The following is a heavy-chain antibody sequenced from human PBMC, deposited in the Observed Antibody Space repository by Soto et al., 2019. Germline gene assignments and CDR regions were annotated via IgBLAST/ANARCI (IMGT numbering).Heavy chain of an antibody. CDR2: VNPGNGTT. D-gene: IGHD2-8*01. Sequence: ASVKVSCKASGYTFTAYYMHWVRQAPGQGLEWMGWVNPGNGTTSFAQKFQGRVTMTRDTYISTAYMELSGLRSDDTAMYYCARDTYANFDYWGQGTLVTVYS. V-gene: IGHV1-2*02. CDR3: ARDTYANFDY. J-gene: IGHJ4*02. CDR1: GYTFTAYY.